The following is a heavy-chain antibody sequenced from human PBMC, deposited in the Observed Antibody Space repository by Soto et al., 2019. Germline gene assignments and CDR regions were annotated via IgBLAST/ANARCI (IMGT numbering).Heavy chain of an antibody. V-gene: IGHV6-1*01. CDR3: ARDHPCGDYPSYYYYGMDV. CDR2: TYYRSKWYN. J-gene: IGHJ6*02. CDR1: GDSVSSNSAA. Sequence: PSQTLSLTCAISGDSVSSNSAAWNWIRQSPSRGLEWLGRTYYRSKWYNDYAVSVKSRITINPDTSKNQFSLQLNSVTPEDTAVYYCARDHPCGDYPSYYYYGMDVWGQGTTVTVSS. D-gene: IGHD4-17*01.